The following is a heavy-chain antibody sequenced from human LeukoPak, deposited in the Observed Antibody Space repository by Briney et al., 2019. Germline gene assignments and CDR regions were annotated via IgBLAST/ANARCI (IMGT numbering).Heavy chain of an antibody. CDR1: GGSISTYY. CDR3: AKDGGGGYVTDWYFDL. J-gene: IGHJ2*01. CDR2: VYYTGST. V-gene: IGHV4-59*01. D-gene: IGHD5-12*01. Sequence: SETQSLTCTVSGGSISTYYWNWIRQPPGKGLEWIGYVYYTGSTNYNPSLKSRVTISVDTSKNQFSLKLTSVTAADTAVYYCAKDGGGGYVTDWYFDLWGRGTLVAVSS.